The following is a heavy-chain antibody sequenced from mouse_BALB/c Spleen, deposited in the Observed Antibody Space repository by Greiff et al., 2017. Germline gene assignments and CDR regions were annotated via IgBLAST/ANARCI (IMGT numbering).Heavy chain of an antibody. CDR3: ARNGLSLYYYAMDY. V-gene: IGHV2-9*02. CDR1: GFSLTGYG. D-gene: IGHD1-1*02. CDR2: IWAGGST. Sequence: VKLMESGPGLVAPSQSLSITCTVSGFSLTGYGVNWVRQPPGKGLEWLGVIWAGGSTNYNSALMSRLSISKDNSKSQVFLKMNSLQTDDTAMYYCARNGLSLYYYAMDYWGQGTSVTVSS. J-gene: IGHJ4*01.